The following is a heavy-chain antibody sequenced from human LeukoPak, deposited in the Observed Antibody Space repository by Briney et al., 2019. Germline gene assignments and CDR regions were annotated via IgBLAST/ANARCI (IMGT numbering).Heavy chain of an antibody. J-gene: IGHJ5*02. CDR1: GYTFTSYY. CDR2: INPTGGST. V-gene: IGHV1-46*01. CDR3: ARDNSVGDNAWWFDP. Sequence: GASVKVSCKASGYTFTSYYMLWVRQAPGHGLEWMGLINPTGGSTGYAQKFQGRVTMTRDMSTSTDYMELSSLRSEDTAIYYCARDNSVGDNAWWFDPWGQGTLVTVSS. D-gene: IGHD1-26*01.